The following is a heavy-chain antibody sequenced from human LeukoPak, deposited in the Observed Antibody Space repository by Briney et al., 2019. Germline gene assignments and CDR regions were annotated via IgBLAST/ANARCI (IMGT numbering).Heavy chain of an antibody. V-gene: IGHV4-39*07. Sequence: TSETLSLTCTVSGGSISSSSYYWGWIRQPPGKGLEWIGSIDYSGSTYNNPSLKSRVTISVDTSKNQFSLRLSSVTAADTAVYYCARAAITMIVYDYWGQGTLVTVSS. CDR3: ARAAITMIVYDY. CDR2: IDYSGST. CDR1: GGSISSSSYY. D-gene: IGHD3-22*01. J-gene: IGHJ4*02.